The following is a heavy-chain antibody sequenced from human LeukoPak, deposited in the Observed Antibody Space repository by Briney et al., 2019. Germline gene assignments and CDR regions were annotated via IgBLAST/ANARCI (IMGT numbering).Heavy chain of an antibody. J-gene: IGHJ4*02. V-gene: IGHV4-4*09. D-gene: IGHD5-12*01. CDR3: ATSYDHKVAPFDL. Sequence: KASETLSLTCAVSGGSIRDYQWSWIRQPPGKGLEWIGHINTNGRTDYNPSLRSRLTFSVDTSRDQFSLKLSSVTAADTAMYYCATSYDHKVAPFDLWGQGTLVTVSS. CDR1: GGSIRDYQ. CDR2: INTNGRT.